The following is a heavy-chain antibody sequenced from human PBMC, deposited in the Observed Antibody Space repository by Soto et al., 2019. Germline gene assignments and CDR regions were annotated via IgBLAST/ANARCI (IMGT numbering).Heavy chain of an antibody. V-gene: IGHV4-31*03. CDR2: IYYIGST. Sequence: QVQLQESGPGLVKPSQTLSLTCTVSGGSISSGGYYWSWIRQHPGKVLEWIGYIYYIGSTYYNPSLKSRCTISVVTSTNQYSLKLRSVTAAVTAVYDCAGVRYYYDSRGYLDYWGQGTLVTVSS. CDR3: AGVRYYYDSRGYLDY. CDR1: GGSISSGGYY. D-gene: IGHD3-22*01. J-gene: IGHJ4*02.